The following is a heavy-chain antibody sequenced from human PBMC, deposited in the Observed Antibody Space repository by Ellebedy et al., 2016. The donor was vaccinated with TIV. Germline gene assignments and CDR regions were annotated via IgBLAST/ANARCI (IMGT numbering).Heavy chain of an antibody. J-gene: IGHJ4*02. CDR2: INHSGST. CDR3: AGLRGYSYLGPVDY. Sequence: SETLSLTXAVYGGSFSGYYWSWIRQPPGKGLEWIGEINHSGSTNYNPSLKSRVTISVDTSKNQFSLKLSSVTAADTAVYYCAGLRGYSYLGPVDYWGQGTLVTVSS. CDR1: GGSFSGYY. D-gene: IGHD5-18*01. V-gene: IGHV4-34*01.